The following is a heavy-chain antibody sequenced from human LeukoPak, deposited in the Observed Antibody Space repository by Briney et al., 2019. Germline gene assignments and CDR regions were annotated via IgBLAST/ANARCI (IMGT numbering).Heavy chain of an antibody. Sequence: PGGSLRLSCAASGFTFSGYSMNWVRQAPGKGLEWVSYIISSSSTIYYADSVKGRFTISRDNAKNSLYLKMNSLRAEDTAVYYCARDRYTRRYFDYWGQGTLVTVSS. D-gene: IGHD6-13*01. CDR1: GFTFSGYS. V-gene: IGHV3-48*01. CDR3: ARDRYTRRYFDY. J-gene: IGHJ4*02. CDR2: IISSSSTI.